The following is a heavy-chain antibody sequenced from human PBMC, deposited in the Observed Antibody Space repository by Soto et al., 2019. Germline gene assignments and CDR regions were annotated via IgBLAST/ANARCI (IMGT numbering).Heavy chain of an antibody. Sequence: SETLSLICTVSGGSICSSSDYWGWIRQPPGKGLEWIGSIYYSGSTYYNPSLKSRVTISVDTSKNQFSLKLSSVTAADTAVYYCARHPLRGSAYYYYYYMDVWGKGTTVTVSS. D-gene: IGHD3-10*01. J-gene: IGHJ6*03. CDR2: IYYSGST. CDR3: ARHPLRGSAYYYYYYMDV. CDR1: GGSICSSSDY. V-gene: IGHV4-39*01.